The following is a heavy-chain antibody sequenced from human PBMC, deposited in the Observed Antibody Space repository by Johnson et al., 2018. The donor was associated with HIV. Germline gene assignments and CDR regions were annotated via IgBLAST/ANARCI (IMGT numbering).Heavy chain of an antibody. CDR2: FSWNSGSI. CDR3: ARATWSDDAFDI. Sequence: VQLVESGGGLVQPGGSLRLSCAASGFTFSSYAMHWVRQDPGKGLERVSGFSWNSGSIGYADSVKGRFTISRENARNSLYLQMNSLRAEDTALYYCARATWSDDAFDIWGQGTMVTVSS. J-gene: IGHJ3*02. D-gene: IGHD2-8*01. CDR1: GFTFSSYA. V-gene: IGHV3-9*01.